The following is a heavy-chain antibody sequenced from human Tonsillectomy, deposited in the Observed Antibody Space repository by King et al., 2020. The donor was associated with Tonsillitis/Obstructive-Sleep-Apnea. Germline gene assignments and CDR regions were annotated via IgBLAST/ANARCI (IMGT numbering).Heavy chain of an antibody. CDR3: ARDSRSHYYDTSGYYTFEY. V-gene: IGHV1-18*01. Sequence: QLVQSGAEVKKPGASVKVSCKASGYTFITYGISWVRQAPGQGLEWMGRISAYNGDTNYAQKLQDRVTMTTDTSTSTAYMEVRSLRSDDTAVYYCARDSRSHYYDTSGYYTFEYWGQGTLVTVSS. CDR2: ISAYNGDT. J-gene: IGHJ4*02. CDR1: GYTFITYG. D-gene: IGHD3-22*01.